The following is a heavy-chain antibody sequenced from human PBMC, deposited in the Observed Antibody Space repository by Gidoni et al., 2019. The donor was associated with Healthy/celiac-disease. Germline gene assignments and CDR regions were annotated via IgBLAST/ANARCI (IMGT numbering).Heavy chain of an antibody. Sequence: EVQLLSSLCALVQPGGSLRFPCVSLALTFSRYAMSWVRLALGKGLEWVSAISGSGGSTYCADAVKGRFTSSRNNSKDTLYLQMNSLRAEDTAVYYCATGRLAVSHGYYFDYWGQGTLVTVSS. J-gene: IGHJ4*02. CDR3: ATGRLAVSHGYYFDY. CDR1: ALTFSRYA. V-gene: IGHV3-23*01. CDR2: ISGSGGST. D-gene: IGHD6-19*01.